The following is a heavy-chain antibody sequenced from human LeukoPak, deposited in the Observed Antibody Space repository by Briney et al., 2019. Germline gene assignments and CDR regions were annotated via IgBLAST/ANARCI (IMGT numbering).Heavy chain of an antibody. CDR2: MNPNSGNT. CDR1: GYTFTSYD. Sequence: ASVKVSCKASGYTFTSYDINWVRQATGQGLEWMGWMNPNSGNTNYAQKLQGRVTMTTDTSTSTAYMELRSLRSDDTAVYYCARELLTTVQFDIWGQGTMVTVSS. D-gene: IGHD4-17*01. CDR3: ARELLTTVQFDI. J-gene: IGHJ3*02. V-gene: IGHV1-18*01.